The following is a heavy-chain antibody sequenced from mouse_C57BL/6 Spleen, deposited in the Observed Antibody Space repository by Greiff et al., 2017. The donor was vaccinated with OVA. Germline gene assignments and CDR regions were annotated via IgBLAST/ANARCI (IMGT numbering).Heavy chain of an antibody. J-gene: IGHJ2*01. CDR3: ARRDYGSSFDY. V-gene: IGHV1-82*01. Sequence: QVQLQQSGPELVKPGASVKISCKASDYAFSSSWMNWVKQRPGKGLEWIGRIYPGDGDTNYNGKFKGKATLTADKSSSTAYMQLSSLTSEDSAVYFCARRDYGSSFDYWGQGTTLTVSS. D-gene: IGHD1-3*01. CDR1: DYAFSSSW. CDR2: IYPGDGDT.